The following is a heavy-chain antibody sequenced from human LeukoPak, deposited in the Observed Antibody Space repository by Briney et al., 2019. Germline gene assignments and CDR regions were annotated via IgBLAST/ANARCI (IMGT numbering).Heavy chain of an antibody. Sequence: SETLSLTCAVYGGSFSGYYWSWIRQPPGKGLEWIGEINHSGSTNYNPSLKSRVTISGDTSKNQFSLRLNSVTATDTAVYYCASTLRFLPYRRFDYWGQGILVTVPS. CDR2: INHSGST. D-gene: IGHD3-3*01. CDR3: ASTLRFLPYRRFDY. CDR1: GGSFSGYY. J-gene: IGHJ4*02. V-gene: IGHV4-34*01.